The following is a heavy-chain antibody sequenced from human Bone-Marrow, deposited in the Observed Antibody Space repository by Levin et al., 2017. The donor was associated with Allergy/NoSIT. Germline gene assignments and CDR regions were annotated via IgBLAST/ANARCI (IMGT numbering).Heavy chain of an antibody. J-gene: IGHJ2*01. CDR1: GFTFSSYA. CDR3: ARGWWVHYWYFDL. D-gene: IGHD2-15*01. CDR2: ISYDGSNK. V-gene: IGHV3-30-3*01. Sequence: GGSLRLSCAASGFTFSSYAMHWVRQAPGKGLEWVAVISYDGSNKYYADSVKDRFTISRDNSKNTLYLQMNSLRAEDTAAYYCARGWWVHYWYFDLWGRGTLVTVSS.